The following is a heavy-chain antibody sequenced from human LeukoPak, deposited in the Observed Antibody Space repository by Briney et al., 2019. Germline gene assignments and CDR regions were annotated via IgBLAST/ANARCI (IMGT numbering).Heavy chain of an antibody. D-gene: IGHD3-22*01. CDR1: GGNFGNAA. Sequence: SVKVSCKASGGNFGNAAISWVRQAPGQGLEWMGRIVPILPRANYAQKFQDEVSITADTSTDTIYLELSSLRSEDTAVYYCARIHYYNSSGYYLDFWGQGTLVTVSS. CDR2: IVPILPRA. CDR3: ARIHYYNSSGYYLDF. J-gene: IGHJ4*02. V-gene: IGHV1-69*04.